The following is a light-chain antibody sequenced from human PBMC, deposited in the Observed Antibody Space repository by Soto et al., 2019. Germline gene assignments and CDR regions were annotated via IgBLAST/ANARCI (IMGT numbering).Light chain of an antibody. J-gene: IGKJ1*01. CDR2: KAS. Sequence: DIQMTQSPSTLSASVGDRVTITCRASQSISSWLAWYQQKPGKAPKLLIYKASSLESGVPSRFSGSGSGTEFTLTTSSLQPDDFTTYYCQPYSTFGQGTKVEIK. CDR3: QPYST. CDR1: QSISSW. V-gene: IGKV1-5*03.